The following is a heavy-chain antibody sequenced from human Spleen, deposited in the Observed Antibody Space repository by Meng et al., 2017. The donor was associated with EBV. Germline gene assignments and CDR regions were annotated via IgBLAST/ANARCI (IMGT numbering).Heavy chain of an antibody. Sequence: VPLQQGGAGLLQPSETLPPTASVYGGSFSGSYWSWIRQPPGKGLEWIGEINHGGSTNYNPSLKSRVTISGDTSKNQFSLKLSSVTAADTAVYYCARSSRGRNSSWYDYWGPGTLVTVSS. CDR3: ARSSRGRNSSWYDY. CDR2: INHGGST. V-gene: IGHV4-34*01. D-gene: IGHD6-13*01. J-gene: IGHJ4*02. CDR1: GGSFSGSY.